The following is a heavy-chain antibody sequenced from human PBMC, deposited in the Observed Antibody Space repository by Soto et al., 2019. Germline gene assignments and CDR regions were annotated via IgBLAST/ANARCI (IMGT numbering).Heavy chain of an antibody. J-gene: IGHJ4*02. V-gene: IGHV1-69*13. Sequence: SVKVSCKASGGTFSSYAISWVRQAPGQGLEWMGGIIPIFGTANYAQKFQGRVTITADESTSTAYMELGSLRSEDTAVYYCARVNYYDSSGNFDYWGKGTLVTV. CDR2: IIPIFGTA. CDR3: ARVNYYDSSGNFDY. CDR1: GGTFSSYA. D-gene: IGHD3-22*01.